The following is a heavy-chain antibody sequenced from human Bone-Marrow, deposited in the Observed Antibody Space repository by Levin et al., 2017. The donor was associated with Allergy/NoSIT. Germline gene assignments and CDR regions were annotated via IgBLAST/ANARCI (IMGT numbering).Heavy chain of an antibody. CDR2: IYYSGST. J-gene: IGHJ4*02. D-gene: IGHD2-2*01. CDR3: ARQVVPAATFFGYFDY. V-gene: IGHV4-59*08. CDR1: GGSISSYY. Sequence: SETLSLTCTVSGGSISSYYWSWIRQPPGKGLEWIGYIYYSGSTNYNPSLKSRVTISVDTSKNQFSLKLSSVTAADTAVYYCARQVVPAATFFGYFDYWGQGTLVTVSS.